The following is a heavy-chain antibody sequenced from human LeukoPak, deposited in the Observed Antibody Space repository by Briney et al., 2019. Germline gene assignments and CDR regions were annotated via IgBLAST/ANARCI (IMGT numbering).Heavy chain of an antibody. V-gene: IGHV1-69*13. D-gene: IGHD2-21*01. CDR2: IIPIFGTA. CDR3: ARGGRGVLWGGNLNWFDP. Sequence: GASVKVSCKASGGTFSSYAISWVRQAPGQGLEWMGGIIPIFGTANYAQKFQGRVTITADESTSTAYVELSSLRSEDTAVYYCARGGRGVLWGGNLNWFDPWGQGTLVTVSS. CDR1: GGTFSSYA. J-gene: IGHJ5*02.